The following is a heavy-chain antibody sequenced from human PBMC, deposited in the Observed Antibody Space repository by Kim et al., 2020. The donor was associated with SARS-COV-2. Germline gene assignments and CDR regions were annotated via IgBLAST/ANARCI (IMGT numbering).Heavy chain of an antibody. D-gene: IGHD3-22*01. Sequence: GESLEISCKSSGYTFTNYWIVWVRQTPGKGLEWLGMIYPGDSDTRYSPSIQGQVTIPADTSISTAYLQWSSLKASDTAINYCGRSPSPYYYDSLDNWG. CDR3: GRSPSPYYYDSLDN. J-gene: IGHJ4*01. V-gene: IGHV5-51*01. CDR2: IYPGDSDT. CDR1: GYTFTNYW.